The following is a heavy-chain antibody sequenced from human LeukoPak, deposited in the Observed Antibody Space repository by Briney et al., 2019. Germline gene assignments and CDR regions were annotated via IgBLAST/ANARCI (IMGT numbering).Heavy chain of an antibody. J-gene: IGHJ4*02. D-gene: IGHD4-11*01. V-gene: IGHV4-39*07. CDR3: AKLIYSTPLSDY. CDR2: IYYSGST. CDR1: GGSISSSSYY. Sequence: SETLSLTCTVSGGSISSSSYYWGWIRQPPGKGLEWIGSIYYSGSTYYNPSLKSRVTISVDKSKNQFSLKLSSVTAADTAVYYCAKLIYSTPLSDYWGQGTLVTVSS.